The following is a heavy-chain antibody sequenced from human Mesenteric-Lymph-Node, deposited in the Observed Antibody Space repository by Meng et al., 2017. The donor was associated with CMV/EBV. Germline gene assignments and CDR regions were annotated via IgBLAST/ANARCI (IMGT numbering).Heavy chain of an antibody. V-gene: IGHV3-66*02. Sequence: GGSLRLSCAASGFTVSSNYMSWVRQAPGKGLEWVSVIYSGGNTYYADSVKGRFTISRDNSKNTLYLQMNSLTTEDTAVYYCATLNILTGYFGSPHDFWGQGTLVTVSS. D-gene: IGHD3-9*01. CDR2: IYSGGNT. CDR1: GFTVSSNY. J-gene: IGHJ4*02. CDR3: ATLNILTGYFGSPHDF.